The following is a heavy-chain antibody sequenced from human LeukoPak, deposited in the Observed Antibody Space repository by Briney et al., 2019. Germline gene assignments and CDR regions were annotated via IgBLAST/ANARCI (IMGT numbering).Heavy chain of an antibody. CDR1: GYTLTGYY. J-gene: IGHJ3*02. D-gene: IGHD1-20*01. CDR2: INPNSGGT. Sequence: ASVKVSCEASGYTLTGYYFRWVRQAPGQGLEWMGWINPNSGGTNYAQKFQGRVTMTRDTSISAAYMELSRLRSDDTAVYYCANRYNWNDFQSNAFDIWGQGTMLTVSS. V-gene: IGHV1-2*02. CDR3: ANRYNWNDFQSNAFDI.